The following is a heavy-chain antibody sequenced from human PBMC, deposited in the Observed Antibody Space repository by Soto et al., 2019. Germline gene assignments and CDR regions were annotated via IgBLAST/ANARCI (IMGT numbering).Heavy chain of an antibody. CDR3: ARRGTSGYIGN. D-gene: IGHD3-22*01. V-gene: IGHV3-21*01. Sequence: GSLRLSCAASGFTFSLYNMNWVRQAPGTGLEWVSSISGSSGFIYYADSVKGRFTISRDNAKNSLYLQMNSLRAEDTAVYYCARRGTSGYIGNWGQGTLVTVSS. CDR1: GFTFSLYN. J-gene: IGHJ4*02. CDR2: ISGSSGFI.